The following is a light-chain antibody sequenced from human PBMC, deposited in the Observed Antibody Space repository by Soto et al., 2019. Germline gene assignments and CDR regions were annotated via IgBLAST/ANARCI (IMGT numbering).Light chain of an antibody. Sequence: EIVLTQSPGTLSLSPGERAILSCRDSQSVGSSYLAWYQQKPGQAPRLLIYGASSRATGIPDRFSGSGSGTDFTLTISRLEPEDFAVYYCQQYGSSPKTFGQGTKVDIK. CDR3: QQYGSSPKT. V-gene: IGKV3-20*01. J-gene: IGKJ1*01. CDR2: GAS. CDR1: QSVGSSY.